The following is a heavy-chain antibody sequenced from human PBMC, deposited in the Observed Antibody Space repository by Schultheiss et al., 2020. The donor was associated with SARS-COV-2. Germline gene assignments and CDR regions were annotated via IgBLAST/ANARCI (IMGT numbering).Heavy chain of an antibody. CDR1: GFTFSSYW. CDR3: ARDSTYYDFWSGYKRYGMDV. V-gene: IGHV3-7*03. D-gene: IGHD3-3*01. Sequence: GGSLRLSCAASGFTFSSYWMSWVRQAPGKGLEWVANIKQDGSEKYYVDSVKGRFTISRDNAKNSLYLQMNSLRAEDTAVYYCARDSTYYDFWSGYKRYGMDVWGQGTTVTVSS. J-gene: IGHJ6*02. CDR2: IKQDGSEK.